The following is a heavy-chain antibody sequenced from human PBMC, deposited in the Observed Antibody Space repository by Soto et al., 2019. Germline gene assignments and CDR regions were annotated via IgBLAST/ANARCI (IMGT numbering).Heavy chain of an antibody. CDR3: ARDLSWGSNWYYYMDV. Sequence: EVQLVESGGDLVQPGGSLRLSCATSGFILSDCAMNWVRQAPGKGLEWVSYISSSSSVIDYADSVKGRFTVSRDNARNSLDLQMNRLRAEDTAVYYCARDLSWGSNWYYYMDVWGKGTTVTVSS. CDR1: GFILSDCA. J-gene: IGHJ6*03. V-gene: IGHV3-48*01. CDR2: ISSSSSVI. D-gene: IGHD7-27*01.